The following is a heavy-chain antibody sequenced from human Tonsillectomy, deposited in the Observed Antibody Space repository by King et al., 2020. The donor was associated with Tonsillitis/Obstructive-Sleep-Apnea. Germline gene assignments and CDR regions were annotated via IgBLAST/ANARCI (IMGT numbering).Heavy chain of an antibody. CDR1: GFTFSNAW. D-gene: IGHD3-3*01. J-gene: IGHJ4*02. Sequence: EVKLVESGGGLVKPGGSLRLSCAASGFTFSNAWMSWVRQAPGKGLEWVGRIKSKTDGGTTDYAAPVKGRFTISRDDSKNTLYLQMNSLKTEDTAVYYCTTRDFWSGYYLFDYWGQGTLVTVSS. CDR2: IKSKTDGGTT. V-gene: IGHV3-15*01. CDR3: TTRDFWSGYYLFDY.